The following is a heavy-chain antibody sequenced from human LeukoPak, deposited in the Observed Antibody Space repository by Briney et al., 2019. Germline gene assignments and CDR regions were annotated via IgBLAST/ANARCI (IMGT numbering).Heavy chain of an antibody. CDR2: IYYSGST. Sequence: PSETLSLTCTVSGGSISSSSYYWGWIRQPPGKGLEWIGSIYYSGSTYYNPSLKSRVTISVDTSKNQFSLKLSSVTAADTDVYYCARRDGYNPFDYWGQGTLVTVSS. J-gene: IGHJ4*02. CDR3: ARRDGYNPFDY. CDR1: GGSISSSSYY. V-gene: IGHV4-39*01. D-gene: IGHD5-24*01.